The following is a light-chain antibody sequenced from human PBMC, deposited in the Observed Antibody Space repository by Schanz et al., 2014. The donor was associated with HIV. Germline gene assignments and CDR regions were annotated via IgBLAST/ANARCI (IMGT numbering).Light chain of an antibody. CDR1: RSDVGSYNL. CDR2: EVS. V-gene: IGLV2-23*02. Sequence: QSALTQPASVSGSPGQSITISCTGTRSDVGSYNLVSWYQQHPGKAPKLMIYEVSKRPSGVSNRFSGSKSGNTAYLTISGLQAEDEADYCCYSYAGSRVFGGGTKLTVL. J-gene: IGLJ3*02. CDR3: YSYAGSRV.